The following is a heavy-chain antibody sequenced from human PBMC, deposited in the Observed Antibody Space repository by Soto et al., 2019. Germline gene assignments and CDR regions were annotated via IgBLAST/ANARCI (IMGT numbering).Heavy chain of an antibody. J-gene: IGHJ4*02. CDR2: IYPGDSDT. Sequence: PGESLKISCKGSGYSFTSYWISWVRQMPGKGLEWMGIIYPGDSDTRYSPSFQGQVTISADKSISTAYLQWSSLKASDTAMYYCARVYCSGGSCRYYFDYWGQGTLVTVSS. CDR3: ARVYCSGGSCRYYFDY. V-gene: IGHV5-51*01. CDR1: GYSFTSYW. D-gene: IGHD2-15*01.